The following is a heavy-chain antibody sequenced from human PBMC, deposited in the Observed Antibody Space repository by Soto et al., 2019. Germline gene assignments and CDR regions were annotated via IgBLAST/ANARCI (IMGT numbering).Heavy chain of an antibody. CDR1: GFTFSNYA. CDR3: AKGGRITMVRGVTADV. J-gene: IGHJ6*02. D-gene: IGHD3-10*01. CDR2: ISGGGGDT. V-gene: IGHV3-23*01. Sequence: EVQLLESGGGLVQPGGSLRLSCAASGFTFSNYAMSWVRQAPGKVLQWVSSISGGGGDTYYADSVKGRFTISRDNSKNTLYLKMNSLSAEDTAVYYCAKGGRITMVRGVTADVWGQGTTVTVSS.